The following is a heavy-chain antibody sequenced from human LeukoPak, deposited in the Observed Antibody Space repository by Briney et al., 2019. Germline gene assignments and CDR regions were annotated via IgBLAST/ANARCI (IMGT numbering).Heavy chain of an antibody. V-gene: IGHV4-39*07. CDR3: ARDISAAAATPFDY. J-gene: IGHJ4*02. CDR2: IYYSGST. D-gene: IGHD6-13*01. Sequence: ASETLSLTCTVSGGSISSSSYYWGWIRQPPGKGLEWIGSIYYSGSTYYNPSLKSRVTISVDTSKNQFSLKLSSVTAADTAVYYCARDISAAAATPFDYWGQGTLVTVSS. CDR1: GGSISSSSYY.